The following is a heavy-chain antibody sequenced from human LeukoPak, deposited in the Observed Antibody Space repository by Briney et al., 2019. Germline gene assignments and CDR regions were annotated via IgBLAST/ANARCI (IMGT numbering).Heavy chain of an antibody. CDR3: AELGITMIGGV. CDR2: ISGSGGST. J-gene: IGHJ6*04. V-gene: IGHV3-23*01. CDR1: GFTFHCYA. Sequence: GGSVRLSCAAWGFTFHCYAMGWVPEAPGEGVEGVSGISGSGGSTYYADSVKGRFTISRDNSKNSLYLQMNSLRAEDTAVYYCAELGITMIGGVWGKGTTVTISS. D-gene: IGHD3-10*02.